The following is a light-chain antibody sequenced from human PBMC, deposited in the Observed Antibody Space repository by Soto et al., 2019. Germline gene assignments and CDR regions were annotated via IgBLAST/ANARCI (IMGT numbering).Light chain of an antibody. J-gene: IGLJ2*01. Sequence: QSVLTQPPSVSAAPGQKVTISCSGSSSNIGSNYVSWYQQVPGTAPKLLIYDSNKRPSGIPDRFSGSKSGTSATLGITGLQTGDEADYYCGTWDSSLSAVVFGGGTQLTVL. CDR3: GTWDSSLSAVV. CDR2: DSN. V-gene: IGLV1-51*01. CDR1: SSNIGSNY.